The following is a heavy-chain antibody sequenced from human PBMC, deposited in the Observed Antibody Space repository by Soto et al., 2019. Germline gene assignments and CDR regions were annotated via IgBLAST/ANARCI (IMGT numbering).Heavy chain of an antibody. CDR3: ARYGGYEGLRFDP. Sequence: QVQLQESGPGLVKRSQTLSLTCTVSGGSISSGDYYWSWIRQPPGKGLEWIGYIFYSGSTYYNPSLTSRVIISVDPSKNQFSLKLSSVTAADTGVYYCARYGGYEGLRFDPWGQGTLATVSS. V-gene: IGHV4-30-4*01. CDR1: GGSISSGDYY. D-gene: IGHD5-12*01. J-gene: IGHJ5*02. CDR2: IFYSGST.